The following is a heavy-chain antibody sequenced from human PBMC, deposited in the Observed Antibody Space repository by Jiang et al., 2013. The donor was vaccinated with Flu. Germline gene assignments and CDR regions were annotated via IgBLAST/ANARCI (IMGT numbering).Heavy chain of an antibody. CDR1: GFPFSSYG. Sequence: VVQPGRSLRLSCAASGFPFSSYGMHWVRQAPGKGLEWVAVISFDGTNKYYADSVKGRFTISRDRSKSTVYLQMDSLRVEDTAVYYCARSSRQETVFGVIPFPTFAYWGQGTLVTVSS. V-gene: IGHV3-30*03. CDR2: ISFDGTNK. D-gene: IGHD3-3*01. J-gene: IGHJ4*02. CDR3: ARSSRQETVFGVIPFPTFAY.